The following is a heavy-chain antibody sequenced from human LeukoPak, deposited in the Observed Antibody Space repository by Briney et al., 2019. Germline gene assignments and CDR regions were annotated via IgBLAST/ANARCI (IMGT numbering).Heavy chain of an antibody. Sequence: GRPLRLSCAASGFTFSSYGMHWVRQAPGKGLEGVAVISYDGSNKYYADSVKGRFTISRDNSKNTLYLQMNSLRAEDTAVYYCAKDSEIDWLTYAFDIWGQGTMVTVSS. D-gene: IGHD3-9*01. J-gene: IGHJ3*02. CDR1: GFTFSSYG. V-gene: IGHV3-30*18. CDR2: ISYDGSNK. CDR3: AKDSEIDWLTYAFDI.